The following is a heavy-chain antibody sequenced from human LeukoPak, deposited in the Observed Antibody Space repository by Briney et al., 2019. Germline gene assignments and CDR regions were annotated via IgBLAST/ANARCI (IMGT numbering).Heavy chain of an antibody. CDR2: ISAYNGNT. CDR3: ARALGRVRGAYYYYMDV. Sequence: ASVKVSRKASGYTFTSYGISWVRQAPGQGLEWMGWISAYNGNTNYAQKLQGRVTMTTDTSTSTAYMELRSLRSDDTAVYYCARALGRVRGAYYYYMDVWGKGTTVTISS. J-gene: IGHJ6*03. V-gene: IGHV1-18*01. CDR1: GYTFTSYG. D-gene: IGHD3-10*01.